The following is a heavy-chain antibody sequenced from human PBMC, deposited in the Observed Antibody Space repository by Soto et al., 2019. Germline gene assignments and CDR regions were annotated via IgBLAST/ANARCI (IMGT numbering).Heavy chain of an antibody. CDR1: GGTFSSYA. CDR2: IIPIFGTA. D-gene: IGHD2-2*02. J-gene: IGHJ6*02. V-gene: IGHV1-69*13. CDR3: ARDRGVVPAAIGSQSMDV. Sequence: SVKVSCKASGGTFSSYAISWVRQAPGQGLEWMGGIIPIFGTANYAQKFQGRVTITADESTSTAYMELSSLRSEDTAVYYCARDRGVVPAAIGSQSMDVWGQGTTVTVSS.